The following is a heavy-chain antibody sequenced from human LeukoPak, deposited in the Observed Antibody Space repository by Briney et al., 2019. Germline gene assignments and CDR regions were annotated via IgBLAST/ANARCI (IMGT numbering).Heavy chain of an antibody. CDR1: GGSISGYY. CDR3: ARASPTTNKGAYGWFDP. V-gene: IGHV4-4*07. Sequence: SETLSLTCTVSGGSISGYYWSWIRQPAGKGLEGIGRIYTSGSTNYNPSLKSRVTMSVDTSKNQFSLKLSSVTAADTAVYYCARASPTTNKGAYGWFDPWGQGTLVTVSS. CDR2: IYTSGST. D-gene: IGHD1-14*01. J-gene: IGHJ5*02.